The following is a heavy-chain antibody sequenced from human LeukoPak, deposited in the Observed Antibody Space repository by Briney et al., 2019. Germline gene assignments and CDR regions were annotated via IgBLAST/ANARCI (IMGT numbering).Heavy chain of an antibody. Sequence: SETLSLTCAVYGGSFSGYYWSWIRQPPGKGLEWIGENNHSGSTNYNPSLKSRVTISVDTSKNQFSLKLSSVTAADTAVYYCARNHLGHIVVVTRNDAFDIWGQGTMVTVSS. CDR3: ARNHLGHIVVVTRNDAFDI. V-gene: IGHV4-34*01. J-gene: IGHJ3*02. CDR2: NNHSGST. D-gene: IGHD2-21*02. CDR1: GGSFSGYY.